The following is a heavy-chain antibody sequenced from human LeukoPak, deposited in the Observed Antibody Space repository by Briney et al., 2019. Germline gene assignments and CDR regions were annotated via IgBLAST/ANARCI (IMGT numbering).Heavy chain of an antibody. D-gene: IGHD1-26*01. CDR1: GFTFSDSA. CDR2: MDKKANLYAT. J-gene: IGHJ5*02. Sequence: PGGSLRLSCAASGFTFSDSAIHWVRLSSGRGLEWIGRMDKKANLYATALSASVEGRFSISRDDSKDMAYLQMNNLKTEDSALYYCTRDSGTYNWFDPWGPGTLVTVSS. CDR3: TRDSGTYNWFDP. V-gene: IGHV3-73*01.